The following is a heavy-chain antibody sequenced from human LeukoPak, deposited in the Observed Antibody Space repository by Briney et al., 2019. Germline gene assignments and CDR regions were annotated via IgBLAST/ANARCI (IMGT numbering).Heavy chain of an antibody. J-gene: IGHJ4*02. V-gene: IGHV3-33*08. CDR3: ASGFRYFDY. Sequence: GGSLRLSCAASGFTFSSYAMSWVRQAPGKGLEWVAVIWYDGSNKYYADSVKGRFTISRDNSKNTLYLQMNSLRAEDTAVYYCASGFRYFDYWGQGTLVTVSS. CDR1: GFTFSSYA. CDR2: IWYDGSNK.